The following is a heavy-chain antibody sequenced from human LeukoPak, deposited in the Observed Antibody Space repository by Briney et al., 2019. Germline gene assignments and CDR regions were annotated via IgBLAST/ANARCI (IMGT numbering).Heavy chain of an antibody. J-gene: IGHJ6*03. D-gene: IGHD2-8*02. CDR1: GGSISSYY. Sequence: KTSETLSLTCTVSGGSISSYYWSWIRQPPGKGLEWIGYIYYSGNTNYNPSLKSRVTISVDTSRNQFSLKLSSVTAADTAVYYCARVRWGIYYYMDVWGKGTTVTVSS. V-gene: IGHV4-59*01. CDR3: ARVRWGIYYYMDV. CDR2: IYYSGNT.